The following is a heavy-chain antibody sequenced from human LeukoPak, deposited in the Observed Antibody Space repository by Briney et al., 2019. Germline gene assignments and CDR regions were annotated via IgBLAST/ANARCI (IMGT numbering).Heavy chain of an antibody. V-gene: IGHV4-34*01. CDR2: INHSGYT. J-gene: IGHJ4*02. D-gene: IGHD6-19*01. CDR1: GVPFSNYY. Sequence: SETLSLTCAVSGVPFSNYYWSWVRQSPRQGLEWIGEINHSGYTNYNPSLKSRVTMSIDSSKNPFSMNLTSVTAADAGVYYCTRAVAGHPDWGQGTLVTVSS. CDR3: TRAVAGHPD.